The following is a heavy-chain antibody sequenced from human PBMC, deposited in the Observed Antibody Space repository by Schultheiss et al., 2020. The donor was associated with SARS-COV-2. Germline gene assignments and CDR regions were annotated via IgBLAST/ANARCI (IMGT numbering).Heavy chain of an antibody. Sequence: GGSLRLSCAASGFTFSTYSMNWVRQAPGKGLEWLSYISGSSTAIHYADSVKGRFTISRDNAKNSLILEMNSLRDEDTAVYYCVRESITGDRDFDYWGQGTLVTVSS. CDR1: GFTFSTYS. CDR3: VRESITGDRDFDY. J-gene: IGHJ4*02. D-gene: IGHD7-27*01. CDR2: ISGSSTAI. V-gene: IGHV3-48*02.